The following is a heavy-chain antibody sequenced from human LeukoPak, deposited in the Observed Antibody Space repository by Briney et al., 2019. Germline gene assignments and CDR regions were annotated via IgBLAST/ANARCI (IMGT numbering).Heavy chain of an antibody. CDR1: GFTFSDYY. CDR3: ARRGYSGQFDY. Sequence: PGGSLRLSCAASGFTFSDYYMVWVRQTPGNGLDWVSYISHSGTPIYYADSVKGRFTISRDNAKNSLYLQMNSLRAEDTAVYYCARRGYSGQFDYWGQGTLVTVSS. V-gene: IGHV3-11*04. J-gene: IGHJ4*02. D-gene: IGHD1-26*01. CDR2: ISHSGTPI.